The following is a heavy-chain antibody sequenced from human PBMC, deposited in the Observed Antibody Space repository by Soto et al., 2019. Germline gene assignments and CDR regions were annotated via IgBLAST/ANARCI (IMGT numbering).Heavy chain of an antibody. V-gene: IGHV4-59*01. CDR2: IYYSGST. D-gene: IGHD3-3*01. Sequence: SETLSLTCTVSGGSISSYYWSWIRQPPGKGLEWIGYIYYSGSTNYNPSLKSRVTISVDTSKNQFSLKLSSVTAADTAVYYCARIGEWLLAAGAFDIWGQGTMVTVSS. CDR3: ARIGEWLLAAGAFDI. J-gene: IGHJ3*02. CDR1: GGSISSYY.